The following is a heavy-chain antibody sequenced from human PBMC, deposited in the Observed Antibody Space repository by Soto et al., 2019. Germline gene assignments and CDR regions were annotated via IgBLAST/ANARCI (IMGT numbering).Heavy chain of an antibody. CDR1: GFSLSTSGVG. J-gene: IGHJ2*01. CDR3: AHKGLFGIYWYFDL. V-gene: IGHV2-5*02. CDR2: IYCDDDK. Sequence: QITLKESGPTLVKPTQTLTLTCTFSGFSLSTSGVGVSWIRQPPGKALEWLALIYCDDDKRYSPSLKSRLTITQDTSKNQVVLTMTNMDPVDTAAYYCAHKGLFGIYWYFDLWGRGTLVTVSS. D-gene: IGHD3-10*02.